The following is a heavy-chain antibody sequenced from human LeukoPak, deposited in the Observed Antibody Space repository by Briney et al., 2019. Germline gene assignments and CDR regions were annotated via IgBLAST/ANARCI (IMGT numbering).Heavy chain of an antibody. D-gene: IGHD3-3*01. CDR2: IYPGDSDT. CDR3: ARHGVDSWSGYTKTQNWFDP. CDR1: GYSFTSYW. V-gene: IGHV5-51*01. J-gene: IGHJ5*02. Sequence: GESLKISCKGSGYSFTSYWIGWVRQMPGKGLEWMGIIYPGDSDTRYGPSFQGQVTISADKSISTAYLQWSSLKASDTAMYYCARHGVDSWSGYTKTQNWFDPWGQGTLVTVSS.